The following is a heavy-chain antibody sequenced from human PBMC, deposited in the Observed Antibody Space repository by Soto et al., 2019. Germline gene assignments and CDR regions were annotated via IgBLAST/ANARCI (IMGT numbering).Heavy chain of an antibody. Sequence: ASVKVSCKASGYTFTSYGISWVRQAPGQGLEWMGWISAYNGNTNYAQKLQGRVTMTTDTSTSTAYMELRSLRSDDTAVYYCARDVAIXVVPAAKDYYYYYGMDVWGQGTTVTVSS. V-gene: IGHV1-18*01. CDR3: ARDVAIXVVPAAKDYYYYYGMDV. J-gene: IGHJ6*02. CDR2: ISAYNGNT. CDR1: GYTFTSYG. D-gene: IGHD2-2*01.